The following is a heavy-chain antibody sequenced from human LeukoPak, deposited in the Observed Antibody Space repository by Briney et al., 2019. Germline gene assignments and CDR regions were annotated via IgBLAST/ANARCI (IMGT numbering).Heavy chain of an antibody. CDR2: INAHGSST. J-gene: IGHJ3*02. CDR3: TFSSDGDHLGVDAFDM. D-gene: IGHD4-17*01. V-gene: IGHV3-74*01. CDR1: GLTFSRYW. Sequence: PGGSLRLSCAASGLTFSRYWMHWVRQAPGKGPVWVSRINAHGSSTHYADSVKGRFTISRDNAKNTVYLQMNSLNAEDTAMYYCTFSSDGDHLGVDAFDMWGQGTMVTVSS.